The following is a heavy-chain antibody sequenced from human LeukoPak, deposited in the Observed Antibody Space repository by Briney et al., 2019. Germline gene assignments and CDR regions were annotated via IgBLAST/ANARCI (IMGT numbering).Heavy chain of an antibody. CDR3: ASCSSTNCY. J-gene: IGHJ4*02. D-gene: IGHD2-2*01. CDR2: ISYDGSNK. Sequence: SGGSLRLSCAASGFTFSSYVMYWVRQAPGKGLEWVTVISYDGSNKYYADSVKGRFTTSRDNSKNTVYLQMNSLRAEDTAVYYCASCSSTNCYWGQGTLVTVSS. CDR1: GFTFSSYV. V-gene: IGHV3-30-3*01.